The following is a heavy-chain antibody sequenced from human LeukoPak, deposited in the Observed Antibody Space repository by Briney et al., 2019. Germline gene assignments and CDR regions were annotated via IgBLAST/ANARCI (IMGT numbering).Heavy chain of an antibody. D-gene: IGHD2-15*01. CDR2: IVGSGGST. V-gene: IGHV3-23*01. Sequence: GGSLRLSCAASGFTFSTYALSWVRQPPGKGLEWVSSIVGSGGSTFYADSVKGRFSISRDSSKHTLYLQMNTLKADDTAVYYCAKDGSNDWRWGAFDVWGQGTMVTVSS. CDR1: GFTFSTYA. J-gene: IGHJ3*01. CDR3: AKDGSNDWRWGAFDV.